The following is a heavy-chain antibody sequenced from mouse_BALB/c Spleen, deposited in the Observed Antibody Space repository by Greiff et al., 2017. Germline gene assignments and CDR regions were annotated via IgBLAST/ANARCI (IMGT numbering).Heavy chain of an antibody. J-gene: IGHJ3*01. CDR3: AKNAYYRSAWFAY. CDR1: GFSLTSYG. V-gene: IGHV2-5-1*01. Sequence: QVQLQQSGPSLVQPSQSLSITCTVSGFSLTSYGVHWVRQSPGKGLEWLGVIWRGGSTDYNAAFMSRLSITKDNSKSQVFFKMNSLQADDTAIYYCAKNAYYRSAWFAYWGQGTLVTVSA. CDR2: IWRGGST. D-gene: IGHD2-14*01.